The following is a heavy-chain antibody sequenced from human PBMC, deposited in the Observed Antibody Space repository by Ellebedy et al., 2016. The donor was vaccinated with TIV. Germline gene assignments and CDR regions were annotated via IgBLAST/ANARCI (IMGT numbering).Heavy chain of an antibody. J-gene: IGHJ2*01. CDR1: GAPISGPS. CDR3: AKVAITAAVGGGYFDL. D-gene: IGHD6-13*01. CDR2: VYPTGNT. Sequence: MPSETLSLTCTVSGAPISGPSWSWARPPAGRGLEWVGRVYPTGNTNYNPSLKSRVPISVDRSKNQISLTLMTSVSAADTAVYYCAKVAITAAVGGGYFDLWGRGTRVTVSS. V-gene: IGHV4-4*07.